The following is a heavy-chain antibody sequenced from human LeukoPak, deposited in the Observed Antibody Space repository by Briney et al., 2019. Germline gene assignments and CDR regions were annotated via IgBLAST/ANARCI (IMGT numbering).Heavy chain of an antibody. Sequence: SETLSLTCTVSGGSISSYYWSWIRQPPGKGLEWIGYIYYSGSTNCNPSLKSRVTISVDTSKNQFSLKLSSVTAADTAVYYCARQGELNYYFDYWGQGTLVTVSS. V-gene: IGHV4-59*08. CDR2: IYYSGST. CDR1: GGSISSYY. D-gene: IGHD3-16*01. CDR3: ARQGELNYYFDY. J-gene: IGHJ4*02.